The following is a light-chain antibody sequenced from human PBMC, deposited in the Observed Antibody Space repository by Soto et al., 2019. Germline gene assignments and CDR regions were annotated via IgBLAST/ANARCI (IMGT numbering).Light chain of an antibody. J-gene: IGKJ2*01. Sequence: EIVLTQSPATLSLSPGERATLSCGASQSVNNYLAWYQQKPGQAPRLLIYDASNRATGIPGRFSGSGSGTDFALTISSLEPEDFAIYYCQHRNTWPLAFGQGTKLEI. V-gene: IGKV3-11*01. CDR2: DAS. CDR1: QSVNNY. CDR3: QHRNTWPLA.